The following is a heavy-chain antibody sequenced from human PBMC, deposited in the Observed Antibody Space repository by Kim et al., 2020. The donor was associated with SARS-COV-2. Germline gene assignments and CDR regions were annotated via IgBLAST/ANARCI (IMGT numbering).Heavy chain of an antibody. J-gene: IGHJ4*02. CDR3: AKAVRGSSWYGPSGY. D-gene: IGHD6-13*01. CDR1: GFTFSSYA. V-gene: IGHV3-23*01. CDR2: ISGSGGST. Sequence: GGSLRLSCAASGFTFSSYAMSWVRQAPGKGLEWVSAISGSGGSTYYADSVKGRFTISRDNSKNTLYLQMNSLRAEDTAVYYCAKAVRGSSWYGPSGYWGQGTLVTVSS.